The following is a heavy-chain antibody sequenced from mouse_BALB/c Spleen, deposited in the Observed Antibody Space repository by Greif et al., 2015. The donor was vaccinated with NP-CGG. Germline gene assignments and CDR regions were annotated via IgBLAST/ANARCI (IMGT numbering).Heavy chain of an antibody. CDR2: SRNKANDYTT. Sequence: EVKLMESGGGLVQPGGSLRLSCATSGFTFSDFYMEWVRQPPGNRLEWIAASRNKANDYTTEYSASVKGRFIVSRDTSQSILYLQMNALRAEDTAIYYCARDDGYYWYFDVWGAGTTVTVSS. CDR1: GFTFSDFY. D-gene: IGHD2-2*01. V-gene: IGHV7-1*02. CDR3: ARDDGYYWYFDV. J-gene: IGHJ1*01.